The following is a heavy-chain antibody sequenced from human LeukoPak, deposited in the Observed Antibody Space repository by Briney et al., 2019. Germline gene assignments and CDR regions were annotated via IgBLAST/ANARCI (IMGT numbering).Heavy chain of an antibody. V-gene: IGHV3-30*04. CDR1: GFTFSSYA. J-gene: IGHJ4*02. Sequence: GGSLRLSCAASGFTFSSYAMHWVRQAPGKGLEWVAVISYDGSNKYYADSVKGRFTISRDNSKNTLYLQMNSLRAEDTAVYYCARDPYDFRSGSDYWGQGTLVTVSS. CDR2: ISYDGSNK. CDR3: ARDPYDFRSGSDY. D-gene: IGHD3-3*01.